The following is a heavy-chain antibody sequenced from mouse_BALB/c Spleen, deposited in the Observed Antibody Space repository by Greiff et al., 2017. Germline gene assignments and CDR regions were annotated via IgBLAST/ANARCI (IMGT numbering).Heavy chain of an antibody. D-gene: IGHD2-3*01. CDR2: INPSSGYT. CDR1: GYTFTSYT. J-gene: IGHJ2*01. Sequence: VQLKESAAELARPGASVKMSCKASGYTFTSYTMHWVKQRPGQGLEWIGYINPSSGYTEYNQKFKDKTTLTADKSSSTAYMQLSSLTSEDSAVYYCASFGGYYLHYFDYWGQGTTLTVSS. V-gene: IGHV1-4*02. CDR3: ASFGGYYLHYFDY.